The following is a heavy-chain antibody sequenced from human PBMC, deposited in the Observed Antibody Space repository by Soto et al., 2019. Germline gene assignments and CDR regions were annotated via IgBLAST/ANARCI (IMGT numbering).Heavy chain of an antibody. Sequence: QPGGSLRLSCAASGFTFSSYAMSWVRQAPGKGLEWVSAISGSGGSTYYADSVKGRFTISRDNSKNTLYLQMNSLRAEDTAVYYCAKDWELYGSGGMDVWGQGTTVTVSS. V-gene: IGHV3-23*01. D-gene: IGHD3-10*01. J-gene: IGHJ6*02. CDR1: GFTFSSYA. CDR2: ISGSGGST. CDR3: AKDWELYGSGGMDV.